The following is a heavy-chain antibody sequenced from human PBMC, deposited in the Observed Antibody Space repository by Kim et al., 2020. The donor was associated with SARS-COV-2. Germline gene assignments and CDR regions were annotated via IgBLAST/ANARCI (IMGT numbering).Heavy chain of an antibody. V-gene: IGHV5-51*01. D-gene: IGHD5-18*01. CDR3: ARHSGYSYGDGYY. J-gene: IGHJ4*02. Sequence: RYSPSFQGQVTISADKSFSTAYLQWSSLKSSDTAMYYCARHSGYSYGDGYYWGQGTLVTVSS.